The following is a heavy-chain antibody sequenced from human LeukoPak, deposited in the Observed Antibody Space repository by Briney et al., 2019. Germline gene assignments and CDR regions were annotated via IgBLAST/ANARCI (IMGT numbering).Heavy chain of an antibody. Sequence: SETLSLTCTVSGGSTSSYYWSWIRQPPGKGLEWIGYIYYSGSTNYNPSLKSRVTISVDTSKNQFSLKLSSVTAADTAVYYCARGASSYYDFWSGYPLVFWGQGTLVTVSS. J-gene: IGHJ4*02. CDR3: ARGASSYYDFWSGYPLVF. D-gene: IGHD3-3*01. V-gene: IGHV4-59*01. CDR2: IYYSGST. CDR1: GGSTSSYY.